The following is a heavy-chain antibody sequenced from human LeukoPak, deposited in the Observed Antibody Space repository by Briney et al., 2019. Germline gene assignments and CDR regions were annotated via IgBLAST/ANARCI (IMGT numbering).Heavy chain of an antibody. CDR1: GFTFSDYG. Sequence: PGGSLRLSCVASGFTFSDYGMLWVRQPPGKGLEWVAVISYDGWNEHYADSVKGRFTISRDNSKNTVFLQMNTLRTEDTAVYFCAKDKPIDYWGQGTLVTVSS. D-gene: IGHD1-14*01. J-gene: IGHJ4*02. CDR2: ISYDGWNE. CDR3: AKDKPIDY. V-gene: IGHV3-30*18.